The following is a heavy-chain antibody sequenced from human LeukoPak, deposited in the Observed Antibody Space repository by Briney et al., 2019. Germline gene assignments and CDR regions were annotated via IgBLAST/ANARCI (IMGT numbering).Heavy chain of an antibody. J-gene: IGHJ4*02. V-gene: IGHV4-59*01. CDR3: ARGVRDSSGYYFGGYYFDY. CDR2: IYYSGST. D-gene: IGHD3-22*01. Sequence: PSETLSLTCTVSGGSISSYYWSWIRLPPGKGLEWIGYIYYSGSTNYNPSLKSRVTISVDTSKNQFSLKLSSVTAADTAVYYCARGVRDSSGYYFGGYYFDYWGQGTLVTVSS. CDR1: GGSISSYY.